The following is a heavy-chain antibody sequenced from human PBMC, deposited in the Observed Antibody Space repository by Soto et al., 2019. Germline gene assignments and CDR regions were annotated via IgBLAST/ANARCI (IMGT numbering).Heavy chain of an antibody. J-gene: IGHJ4*02. V-gene: IGHV4-31*03. CDR2: IYYSGLT. D-gene: IGHD3-22*01. Sequence: QVQLQESGPGLVKPSQTVPLTCTVSGGSISSGGYYWSWFRQHPGKGLEWIGYIYYSGLTDYNPSLKSRVIISRDTSKNQFSLKLTSVTAADTAVYYCARSNYYDSSGFPNWGQGTLITVSS. CDR3: ARSNYYDSSGFPN. CDR1: GGSISSGGYY.